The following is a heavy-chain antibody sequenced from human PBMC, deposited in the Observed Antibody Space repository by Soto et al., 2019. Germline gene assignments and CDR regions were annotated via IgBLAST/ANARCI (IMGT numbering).Heavy chain of an antibody. D-gene: IGHD4-4*01. Sequence: TSETLSLTCTVSGGSISSYYWSWIRQPPGKGLEWIGYIYYSGSTNYKPSLKSRVTISVDTSKNQFSLKVSSATAADAAVYYCARHSNRNYGLYYFDYWGLGALVTVSS. V-gene: IGHV4-59*08. CDR2: IYYSGST. CDR1: GGSISSYY. J-gene: IGHJ4*02. CDR3: ARHSNRNYGLYYFDY.